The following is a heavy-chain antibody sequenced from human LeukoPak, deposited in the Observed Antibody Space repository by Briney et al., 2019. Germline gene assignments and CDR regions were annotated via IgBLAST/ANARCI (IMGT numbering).Heavy chain of an antibody. CDR3: AILSHGDPFDY. J-gene: IGHJ4*02. D-gene: IGHD4-17*01. Sequence: PGGSLRLSCAASGFTFSSYEMNWVRQAPGKGLEWVSYISSSGSTIYYADSVKGRFTISRDNAKNSLYLQMNSLRAEDTAVYYCAILSHGDPFDYWGQGTLVTVSS. CDR2: ISSSGSTI. CDR1: GFTFSSYE. V-gene: IGHV3-48*03.